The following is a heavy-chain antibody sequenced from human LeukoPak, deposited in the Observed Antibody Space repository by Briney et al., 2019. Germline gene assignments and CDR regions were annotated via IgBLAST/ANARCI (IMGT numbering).Heavy chain of an antibody. D-gene: IGHD6-13*01. Sequence: SETLSLTCTVSGGSISSYYWSWIRQPPGKGLEWIGYIYYSGSTNYNPSLKSRVTISVDTSKNQFSLKLSSVTAADTAVYYCARHEQLVLDYWGQGTLVTVSS. J-gene: IGHJ4*02. CDR2: IYYSGST. CDR1: GGSISSYY. V-gene: IGHV4-59*08. CDR3: ARHEQLVLDY.